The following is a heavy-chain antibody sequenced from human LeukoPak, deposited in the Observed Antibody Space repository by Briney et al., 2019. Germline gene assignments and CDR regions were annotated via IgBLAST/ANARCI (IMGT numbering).Heavy chain of an antibody. CDR1: GFTFSSYA. D-gene: IGHD2/OR15-2a*01. J-gene: IGHJ6*02. Sequence: GGSLRLSCTASGFTFSSYAMNWVPQAPGKGLEWVSAISGSGGNTYYADSVRGRFTISRDNSKNTLYLQMNSLGAEDTAVYYCARVGTTSNFYYYYGMDVWGQGTTVTVSS. CDR3: ARVGTTSNFYYYYGMDV. CDR2: ISGSGGNT. V-gene: IGHV3-23*01.